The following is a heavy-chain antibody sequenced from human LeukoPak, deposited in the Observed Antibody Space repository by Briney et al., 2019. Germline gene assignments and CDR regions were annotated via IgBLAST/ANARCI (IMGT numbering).Heavy chain of an antibody. Sequence: GSLRLSCAASGFTFSSYSMNWVRQAPGKGLEWIGSIYYSGSTYYNPSLKSRVTISVDTSKNQFSLKLSSVTAADTAVYYCARRERWLQPFDYWGQGTLVTVSS. CDR3: ARRERWLQPFDY. CDR2: IYYSGST. D-gene: IGHD5-24*01. J-gene: IGHJ4*02. CDR1: GFTFSSYSMN. V-gene: IGHV4-39*07.